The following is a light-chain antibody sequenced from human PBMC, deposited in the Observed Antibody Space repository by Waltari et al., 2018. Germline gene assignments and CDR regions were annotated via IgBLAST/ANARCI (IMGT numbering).Light chain of an antibody. CDR1: QSLLHTDGKTQ. V-gene: IGKV2-29*03. CDR3: MQGIQLPFT. CDR2: EAS. J-gene: IGKJ3*01. Sequence: DTVMTQSPLFLSVTPGQPASISCKSSQSLLHTDGKTQLFWYLQKPGQSPQLLIYEASARFSRVPETFSGSGSGRDFTLTISRVDAEDVGVYYCMQGIQLPFTFGPGTTVDI.